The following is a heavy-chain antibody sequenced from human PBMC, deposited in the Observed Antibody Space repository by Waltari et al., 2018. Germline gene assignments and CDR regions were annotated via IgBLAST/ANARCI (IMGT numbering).Heavy chain of an antibody. J-gene: IGHJ2*01. CDR1: GFTFSSYW. CDR2: IKQDGSEK. D-gene: IGHD2-15*01. CDR3: ARVGSGGSFNWYFDL. Sequence: EVQLVESGGGLVQPGGSLRLSCAASGFTFSSYWMSWVRQAPGKGLEWVANIKQDGSEKYYVDSVKGRFTISRDNSKNTLYLQMNSLRAEDTAVYYCARVGSGGSFNWYFDLWGRGTLVIVSS. V-gene: IGHV3-7*01.